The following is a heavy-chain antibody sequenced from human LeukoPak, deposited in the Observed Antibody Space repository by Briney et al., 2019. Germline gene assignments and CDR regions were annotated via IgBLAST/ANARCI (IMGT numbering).Heavy chain of an antibody. CDR1: GFTFSSYS. CDR3: ARGRVEYYDFWSGYDWFDP. V-gene: IGHV3-21*01. CDR2: ISSSSSYI. J-gene: IGHJ5*02. Sequence: GGSLGLSCAASGFTFSSYSMNWVRQAPGKGLEWVSSISSSSSYIYYADSVKGRFTISRDNAKNSLYLQMNSLRAEDTAVYYCARGRVEYYDFWSGYDWFDPWGQGTLVTVSS. D-gene: IGHD3-3*01.